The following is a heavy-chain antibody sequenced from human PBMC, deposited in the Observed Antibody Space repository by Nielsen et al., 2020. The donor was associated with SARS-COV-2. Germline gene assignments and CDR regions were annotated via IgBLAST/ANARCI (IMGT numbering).Heavy chain of an antibody. CDR2: INPNSGGT. J-gene: IGHJ4*02. Sequence: ASVKVSCKASGYTFTGYYMHWVRQAPGQGLEWMGRINPNSGGTNYAQKFQGRVTMTTDTSTTTVYMELRSLRFDDTAVYYCARDDEAGANFVDSWGQGTLVTVSS. CDR1: GYTFTGYY. V-gene: IGHV1-2*06. CDR3: ARDDEAGANFVDS. D-gene: IGHD1-26*01.